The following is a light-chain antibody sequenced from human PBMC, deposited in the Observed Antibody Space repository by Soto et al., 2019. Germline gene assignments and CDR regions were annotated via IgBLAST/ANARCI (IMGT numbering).Light chain of an antibody. Sequence: DIQMTQSPSTLSASVGDTVTINCRTSQYISNWLAWYQQKPGKAPNLLIYKASILESEVPSRFSGSGSGTEFTLTISSLQPGDFAAYYCQHYYSYPYTFGQGTKLEI. CDR1: QYISNW. V-gene: IGKV1-5*03. J-gene: IGKJ2*01. CDR2: KAS. CDR3: QHYYSYPYT.